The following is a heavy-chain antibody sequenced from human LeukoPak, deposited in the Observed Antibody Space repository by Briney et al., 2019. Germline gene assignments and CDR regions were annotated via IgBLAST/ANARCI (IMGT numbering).Heavy chain of an antibody. CDR3: ARGGRGYCSSTSCHPYYMDV. CDR2: IIPIFGTA. Sequence: EASVKVSCKASGGTFSSYAISWVRQAPGQGLEWMGGIIPIFGTANYAQKFQGRVTITTDESTSTAYMELSSLRSEDTAVYYCARGGRGYCSSTSCHPYYMDVWGKGTTVTVSS. J-gene: IGHJ6*03. D-gene: IGHD2-2*03. V-gene: IGHV1-69*05. CDR1: GGTFSSYA.